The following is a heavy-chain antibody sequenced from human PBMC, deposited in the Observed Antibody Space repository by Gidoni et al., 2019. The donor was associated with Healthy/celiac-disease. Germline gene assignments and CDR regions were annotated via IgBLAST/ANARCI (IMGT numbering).Heavy chain of an antibody. J-gene: IGHJ6*02. CDR1: GGSFSGYY. Sequence: QVQLQQWGAGLLKPAETLSLTCAVYGGSFSGYYWSWIRQPPGKGLEWIGEINHSGSTNYNPSLMSRVTISVDTSKHQFSLKLSSVTAADTAVYYCARIAQLRYYGMDVWGQGTTVTVSS. CDR3: ARIAQLRYYGMDV. V-gene: IGHV4-34*01. CDR2: INHSGST. D-gene: IGHD2-2*01.